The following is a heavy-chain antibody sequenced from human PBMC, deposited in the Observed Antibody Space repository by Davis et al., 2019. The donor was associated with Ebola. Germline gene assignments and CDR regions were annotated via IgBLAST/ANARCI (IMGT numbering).Heavy chain of an antibody. CDR3: VKDFTLSV. CDR2: MHGSGTGA. CDR1: GFTFSAYT. J-gene: IGHJ1*01. Sequence: GESLKISCAASGFTFSAYTMNWVRQAPGKGLEWVSAMHGSGTGAVYADSVKGRFTISRDNSKNILYLEMNSVRAADTAIYYCVKDFTLSVWGQGTLVTVSS. D-gene: IGHD2/OR15-2a*01. V-gene: IGHV3-23*01.